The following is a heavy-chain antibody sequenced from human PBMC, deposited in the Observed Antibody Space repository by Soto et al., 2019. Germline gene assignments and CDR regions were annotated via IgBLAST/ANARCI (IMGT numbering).Heavy chain of an antibody. Sequence: QVQLVESGGGVVQPGTSLRLSCAASGFTFSHYGMHWVRQAPGKGLEWVAIIWYDGSNMYYADFVKGRFTIPRDNSKNTLYLQMNSLRAEDTAVYYCARDHATSSSGLLIKGTDYWGQGTLVTVSS. J-gene: IGHJ4*02. V-gene: IGHV3-33*01. CDR3: ARDHATSSSGLLIKGTDY. CDR2: IWYDGSNM. CDR1: GFTFSHYG. D-gene: IGHD1-1*01.